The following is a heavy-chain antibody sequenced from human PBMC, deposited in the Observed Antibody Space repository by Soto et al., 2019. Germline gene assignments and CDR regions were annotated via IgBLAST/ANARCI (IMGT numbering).Heavy chain of an antibody. Sequence: QVQLQESGPGLVKPSETLSLTCTVSGAPITTTKWWAWVRLPPGKGLEWIGELSRGDERSSTPSLEGRFTMSLDKSNNLCSLKLTSVTAADTAIYYCATQTISYTWGVWGRGTSVTVSS. J-gene: IGHJ6*02. CDR2: LSRGDER. D-gene: IGHD3-16*01. CDR1: GAPITTTKW. CDR3: ATQTISYTWGV. V-gene: IGHV4-4*02.